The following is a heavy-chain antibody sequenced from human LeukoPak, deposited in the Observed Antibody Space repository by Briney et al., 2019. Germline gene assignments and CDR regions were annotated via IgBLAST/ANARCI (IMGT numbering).Heavy chain of an antibody. J-gene: IGHJ6*02. D-gene: IGHD4-17*01. Sequence: SETLSLTCTVSGGSISSGDYYWSWIRQPPGKGLEWIGYIYYSGSTYYNPSLKSRVTISVGTSKNQFSLKLSSVTAADTAVYYCARAIGDYPDYYYGMDVWGQGTTVTVSS. CDR2: IYYSGST. CDR3: ARAIGDYPDYYYGMDV. V-gene: IGHV4-30-4*01. CDR1: GGSISSGDYY.